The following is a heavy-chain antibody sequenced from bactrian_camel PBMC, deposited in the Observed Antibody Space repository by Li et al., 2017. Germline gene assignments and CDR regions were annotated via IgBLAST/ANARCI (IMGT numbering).Heavy chain of an antibody. Sequence: HVQLVESGGGSVQAGGSTRLSCVASGYSISFDAMGWFRQAPGKQREGVAAIDIYGRTDYADSVKGRFTISRDNDKNTLYLQLDNLKTEDTAMYYCAIGRLGDAGKTGQGTQVTVS. D-gene: IGHD1*01. CDR2: IDIYGRT. CDR1: GYSISFDA. J-gene: IGHJ4*01. V-gene: IGHV3S53*01.